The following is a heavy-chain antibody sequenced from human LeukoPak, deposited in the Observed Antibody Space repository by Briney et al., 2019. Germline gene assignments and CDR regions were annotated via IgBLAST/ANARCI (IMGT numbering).Heavy chain of an antibody. CDR1: GFTFSGSA. J-gene: IGHJ4*02. CDR3: TERRYTSGSPSFDY. CDR2: IRSKANSYAT. Sequence: PGGSLRLSCAASGFTFSGSAMHWVRQASGKGLEWVGRIRSKANSYATAYAASVKGRFTISRDDSKNTAYLQMNSLKTEDTAVYYCTERRYTSGSPSFDYWGQGTWVTVSS. D-gene: IGHD6-19*01. V-gene: IGHV3-73*01.